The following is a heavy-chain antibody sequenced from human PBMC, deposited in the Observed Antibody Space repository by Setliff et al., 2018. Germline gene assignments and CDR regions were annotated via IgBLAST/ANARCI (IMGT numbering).Heavy chain of an antibody. Sequence: PSETLSLTCSVSGDSINRNIYYWGWVRQPAGKGLEWIGRIYTSGSTNYNPSLKSRVTMSVDTSKNQFSLKLSSVTAADTAVYYCARVGTGTPQTNNWFDPWGQGTLVTVSS. CDR1: GDSINRNIYY. D-gene: IGHD1-1*01. J-gene: IGHJ5*02. V-gene: IGHV4-61*02. CDR3: ARVGTGTPQTNNWFDP. CDR2: IYTSGST.